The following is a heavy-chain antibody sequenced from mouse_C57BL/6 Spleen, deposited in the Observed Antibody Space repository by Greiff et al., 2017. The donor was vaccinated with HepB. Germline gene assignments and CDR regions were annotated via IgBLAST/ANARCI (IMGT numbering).Heavy chain of an antibody. CDR1: GYTFTSYW. Sequence: VQVVESGAELVKPGASVKLSCKASGYTFTSYWMHWVKQRPGQGLEWIGMIHPNSGSTNYNEKFKSKATLTVDKSSSTAYMQLSSLTSEDSAVYYCARWKPSYYAMDYWGQGTSVTVSS. CDR3: ARWKPSYYAMDY. V-gene: IGHV1-64*01. J-gene: IGHJ4*01. CDR2: IHPNSGST.